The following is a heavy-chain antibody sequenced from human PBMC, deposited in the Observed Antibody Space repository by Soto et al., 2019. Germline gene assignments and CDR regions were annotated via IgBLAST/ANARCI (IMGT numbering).Heavy chain of an antibody. CDR3: ARVAAAGTIRSDLDY. Sequence: GGSLRLSCAASGFTFSSYSMNWVRQAPGKGLEWVSYISSSSSTIYYADSVKGRFTISRDNAKNSLYLQMNSLRAEDTAVYYCARVAAAGTIRSDLDYWGQGTLVTVS. CDR1: GFTFSSYS. J-gene: IGHJ4*02. CDR2: ISSSSSTI. V-gene: IGHV3-48*01. D-gene: IGHD6-13*01.